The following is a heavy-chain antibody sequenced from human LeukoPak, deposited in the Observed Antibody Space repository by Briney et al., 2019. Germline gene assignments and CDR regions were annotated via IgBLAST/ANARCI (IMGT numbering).Heavy chain of an antibody. J-gene: IGHJ4*02. V-gene: IGHV3-74*01. CDR3: ARDPYYYDSSGYLGFDY. CDR2: INPDGSSR. D-gene: IGHD3-22*01. Sequence: GGSLRLSCAASGFTFRRSWMHWVRQAPGKGLVWVSRINPDGSSRSYADSVKGRFSISRDNANNTLYLQMNSLRAEDTAVYYWARDPYYYDSSGYLGFDYWGQGTLVTFSS. CDR1: GFTFRRSW.